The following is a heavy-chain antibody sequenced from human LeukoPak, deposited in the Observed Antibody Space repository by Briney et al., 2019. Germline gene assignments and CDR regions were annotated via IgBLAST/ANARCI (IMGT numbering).Heavy chain of an antibody. CDR3: ARNRGSLGQLDFDY. J-gene: IGHJ4*02. CDR1: GFTFSSYG. D-gene: IGHD3-16*01. Sequence: GGSLRLSCGASGFTFSSYGMHWVRQAPGKGLEWVAIISYDGSNKYYADSVKGRFTISRDNSKNTLYLQMNSLRAEDTAVYYCARNRGSLGQLDFDYWGQGTLVTVSS. V-gene: IGHV3-30*03. CDR2: ISYDGSNK.